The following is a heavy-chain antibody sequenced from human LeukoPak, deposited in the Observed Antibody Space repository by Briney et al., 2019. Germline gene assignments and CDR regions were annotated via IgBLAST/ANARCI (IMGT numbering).Heavy chain of an antibody. CDR3: ARQMDYSSSWVNP. CDR1: GYSFTSHW. D-gene: IGHD6-13*01. Sequence: GESLKISCKSSGYSFTSHWIGWVRQMPGKGLEWMGIIYPGDSDTKYSPSFQGQVTISADKSISTAYLQWSSLKASDTAMYYCARQMDYSSSWVNPWGQGTLVTVSS. J-gene: IGHJ5*02. CDR2: IYPGDSDT. V-gene: IGHV5-51*01.